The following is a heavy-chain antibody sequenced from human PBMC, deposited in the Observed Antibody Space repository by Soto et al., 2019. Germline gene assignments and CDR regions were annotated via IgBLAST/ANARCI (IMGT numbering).Heavy chain of an antibody. CDR3: ARHPGAAAGTKGGDPYYYGMDV. CDR2: IIPIFGTA. V-gene: IGHV1-69*01. J-gene: IGHJ6*02. CDR1: GGTFSSYA. D-gene: IGHD6-13*01. Sequence: QVQLVQSGAEVKKPGSSVKVSCKASGGTFSSYAISWVRQAPGQGLEWVGGIIPIFGTANYAQKFQGRVTITAADSTSTAYMELSSLRSQATDLYYCARHPGAAAGTKGGDPYYYGMDVWGQGTTVTVSS.